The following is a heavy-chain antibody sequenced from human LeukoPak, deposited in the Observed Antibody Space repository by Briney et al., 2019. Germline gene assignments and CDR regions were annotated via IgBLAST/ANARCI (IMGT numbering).Heavy chain of an antibody. J-gene: IGHJ4*02. D-gene: IGHD3-3*01. CDR2: IYYSGST. CDR1: GGSISSSSYY. Sequence: PSETLSLTCTVSGGSISSSSYYWGWIRQPPGKGLEWIGSIYYSGSTYYNPPLKSRVTISVDTSKNQLSLKLSSVTAADTAVYYCARYYDFWSGYKYYFDYWGQGTLVTVSS. V-gene: IGHV4-39*01. CDR3: ARYYDFWSGYKYYFDY.